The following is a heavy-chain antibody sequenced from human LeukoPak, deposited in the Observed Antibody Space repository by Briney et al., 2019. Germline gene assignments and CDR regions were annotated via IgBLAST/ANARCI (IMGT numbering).Heavy chain of an antibody. CDR1: GGSISSYY. CDR2: IYYSGNT. Sequence: PSETLSLTCTVSGGSISSYYWNWIRQPPGKGLEWIGYIYYSGNTNYNPSLRGRVSISVDTSKNRFSLKLTSVTAADTAMYYCARGGRGNYNAPFDYWGQGTLGTVSS. CDR3: ARGGRGNYNAPFDY. D-gene: IGHD1-26*01. V-gene: IGHV4-59*01. J-gene: IGHJ4*02.